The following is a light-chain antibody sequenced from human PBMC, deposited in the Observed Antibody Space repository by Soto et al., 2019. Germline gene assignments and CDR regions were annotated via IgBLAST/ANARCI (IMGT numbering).Light chain of an antibody. CDR3: QQRSNWPRIT. V-gene: IGKV3-11*01. CDR2: DAS. J-gene: IGKJ5*01. Sequence: ELVLTSSPAAVSVSTRRRTILSCRSSQSVNNYLAWYQQKPGQAPRLLIYDASNRATGIPARFSGSGSGTDFTLTISSLEPEDFAVYYCQQRSNWPRITFGQGTRLAIK. CDR1: QSVNNY.